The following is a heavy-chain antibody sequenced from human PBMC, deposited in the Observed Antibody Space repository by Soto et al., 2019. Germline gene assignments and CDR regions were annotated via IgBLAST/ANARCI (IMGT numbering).Heavy chain of an antibody. J-gene: IGHJ4*02. V-gene: IGHV4-59*12. CDR3: ARDSGIAKWGDFFDC. CDR2: VYNGNT. CDR1: GGSISGYY. Sequence: SETLSLTCTISGGSISGYYWTWIRQSPGKGLEYIGYVYNGNTNYNPSLNSRVTISVDTSKSRFSLRLTSVTAADTAVYYCARDSGIAKWGDFFDCWGQGILVTVSS. D-gene: IGHD3-3*01.